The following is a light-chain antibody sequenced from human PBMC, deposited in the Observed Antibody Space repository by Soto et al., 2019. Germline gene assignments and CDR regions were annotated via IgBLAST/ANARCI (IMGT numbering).Light chain of an antibody. V-gene: IGLV2-8*01. CDR3: SSHAGSTFYV. CDR1: RSDVGAYSF. Sequence: QSALTQPSSASGSPGQSVTISCAGTRSDVGAYSFVSWYQQHPGKAPKLLIYEVSRRPSGVPDRFSGSKSGNTASLTVSGLQAEDEADYYCSSHAGSTFYVFGTGTKVTVL. J-gene: IGLJ1*01. CDR2: EVS.